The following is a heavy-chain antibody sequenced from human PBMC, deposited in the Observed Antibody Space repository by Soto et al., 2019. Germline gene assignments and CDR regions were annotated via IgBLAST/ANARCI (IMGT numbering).Heavy chain of an antibody. CDR1: GFTFDDYA. D-gene: IGHD2-2*02. CDR3: AKDRSLGYCSSTSCYKGVATMTVFDY. Sequence: GGSLRLSCAASGFTFDDYAMHWVRQAPGKGLEWVSGISWNSGSIGYADSVKGRFTISRDNAKNSLYLQMNSLRAEDMALYYCAKDRSLGYCSSTSCYKGVATMTVFDYWGQGTLVTVSS. J-gene: IGHJ4*02. CDR2: ISWNSGSI. V-gene: IGHV3-9*03.